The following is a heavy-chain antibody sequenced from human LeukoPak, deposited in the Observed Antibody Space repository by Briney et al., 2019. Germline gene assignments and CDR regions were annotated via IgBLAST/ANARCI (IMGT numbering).Heavy chain of an antibody. CDR3: ARDSSGWYVDY. J-gene: IGHJ4*02. CDR1: GFTFTDFY. V-gene: IGHV3-21*01. D-gene: IGHD6-19*01. Sequence: PGGSLRLSCAASGFTFTDFYMNWVRQAPGKGLEWVSWISPTSSYMYYADSVKGRFTISRDNAKNSLYLQMNSLRAEDTAVYYCARDSSGWYVDYWGQGTLVTVSS. CDR2: ISPTSSYM.